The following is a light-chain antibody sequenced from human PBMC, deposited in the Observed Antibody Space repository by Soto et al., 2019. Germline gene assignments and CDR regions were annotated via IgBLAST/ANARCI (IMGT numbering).Light chain of an antibody. CDR2: DAS. CDR3: QQYAGSPRT. V-gene: IGKV3-20*01. CDR1: QSVSSRS. Sequence: EIVLTQSPGTLSLSPGERATLSCRASQSVSSRSLAWYQQKPGQAPMLLISDASNRAADIPDRFSGSGSGTDFTLTINRLEPEDFAVYYCQQYAGSPRTFGQGTKVEIK. J-gene: IGKJ1*01.